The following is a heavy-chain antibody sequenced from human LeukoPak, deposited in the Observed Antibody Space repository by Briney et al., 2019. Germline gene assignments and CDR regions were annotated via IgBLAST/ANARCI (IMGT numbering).Heavy chain of an antibody. CDR2: ITNSGENT. Sequence: GGSLRLSCEASGFSFPYGMSWVRQAPGKGLEWVSGITNSGENTYYADSVKGRFTISRDNSKNTLYLQMNSLRAEDTAVYYCAKDREITMIVVVISYFDYWGQGTLVTISS. D-gene: IGHD3-22*01. CDR3: AKDREITMIVVVISYFDY. CDR1: GFSFPYG. V-gene: IGHV3-23*01. J-gene: IGHJ4*02.